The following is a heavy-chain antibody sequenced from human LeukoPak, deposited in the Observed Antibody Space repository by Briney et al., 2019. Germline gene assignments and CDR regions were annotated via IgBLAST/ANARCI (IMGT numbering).Heavy chain of an antibody. D-gene: IGHD3-10*01. CDR3: ARRRFGDPGADP. CDR1: GGSISNNNYY. J-gene: IGHJ5*02. CDR2: MYYSGST. Sequence: ASETLSLTCTVSGGSISNNNYYWGWIRQPPGKGLEWIGTMYYSGSTYHNPSLKSRVTISVDTSKNQFSLKLSSVTAADTAVYYCARRRFGDPGADPWGQGTLVTVSS. V-gene: IGHV4-39*01.